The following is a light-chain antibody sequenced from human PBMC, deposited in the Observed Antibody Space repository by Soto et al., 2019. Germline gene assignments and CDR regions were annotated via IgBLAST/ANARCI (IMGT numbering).Light chain of an antibody. J-gene: IGKJ3*01. Sequence: EIVMTQSPATLSVTPGERATLSCRASQSVSGNLAWYQQKPGQAPRLLIFAASTRATGIPARFSGSGSGTEFTLTISSLQSEDFAVYYCQQYNNWPPITFGPGTKVDIK. CDR2: AAS. V-gene: IGKV3-15*01. CDR3: QQYNNWPPIT. CDR1: QSVSGN.